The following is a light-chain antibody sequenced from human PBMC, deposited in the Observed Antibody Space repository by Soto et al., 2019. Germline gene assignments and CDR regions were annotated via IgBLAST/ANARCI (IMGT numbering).Light chain of an antibody. Sequence: QSLVTQTPSASGTPGQRVTFSCSGGSSNIGGNYVSWFQQLPGMAPKLLIYETYKRPSGVPDRFSGSKSGTSASLAISGLQSEDEADYYCAAWDDNLNVVVFGGGTKVTVL. CDR2: ETY. J-gene: IGLJ3*02. V-gene: IGLV1-44*01. CDR1: SSNIGGNY. CDR3: AAWDDNLNVVV.